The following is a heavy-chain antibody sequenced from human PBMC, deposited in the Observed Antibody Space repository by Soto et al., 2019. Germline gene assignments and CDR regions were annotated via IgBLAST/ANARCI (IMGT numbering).Heavy chain of an antibody. CDR3: ARDLDGLHDDTSGPFPRPG. V-gene: IGHV4-30-4*01. J-gene: IGHJ1*01. Sequence: SETLSLTCTVSGGSISSDDYYWSWIRQAPGRGLEWIGYIHSSGSIYYNPSLKSRATMSIDTAGNQFSLKVSSVTVADTAVYYCARDLDGLHDDTSGPFPRPGWGQGTLVTVSS. D-gene: IGHD3-22*01. CDR2: IHSSGSI. CDR1: GGSISSDDYY.